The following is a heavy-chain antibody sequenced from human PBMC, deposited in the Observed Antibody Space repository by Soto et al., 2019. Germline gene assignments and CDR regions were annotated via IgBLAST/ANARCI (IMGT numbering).Heavy chain of an antibody. CDR3: ARAPSWWYFDL. CDR2: INAGNGNT. Sequence: QVQLVPSGAEEKKPGASVKVSCKASGYTFTSYAMHWVRQAPGQRLEWMGWINAGNGNTQYSQKFQGRLNITRDKSATTAYMELSSLRSEDTAVYYCARAPSWWYFDLWGRGTLVTVSS. CDR1: GYTFTSYA. J-gene: IGHJ2*01. V-gene: IGHV1-3*05.